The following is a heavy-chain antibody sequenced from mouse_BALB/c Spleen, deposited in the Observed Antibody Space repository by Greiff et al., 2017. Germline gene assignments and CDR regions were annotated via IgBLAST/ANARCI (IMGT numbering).Heavy chain of an antibody. Sequence: EVHLVESGPGLVKPSQSLSLTCSVTGYSITSGYYWNWIRQFPGNKLEWMGYISYDGSNNYNPSLKNRISITRDTSKNQFFLKLNSVTTEDTATYYCASEMITGIYYYAMDYWGQGTSVTVSS. V-gene: IGHV3-6*02. CDR3: ASEMITGIYYYAMDY. CDR1: GYSITSGYY. D-gene: IGHD2-4*01. J-gene: IGHJ4*01. CDR2: ISYDGSN.